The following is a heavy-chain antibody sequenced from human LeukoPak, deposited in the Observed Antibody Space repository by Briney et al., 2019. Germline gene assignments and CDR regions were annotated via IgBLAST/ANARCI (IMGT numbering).Heavy chain of an antibody. CDR1: GFTFSSYT. V-gene: IGHV3-23*01. Sequence: GGSLRLSCAASGFTFSSYTMSWVRQAPGKGLEWVSTITTSDGNTYYADSVKGRFTVSRDNSKNTLFLQMNSLRAEDTAVYYCAKDGGLWVSAHWGDSWGRGTLATVSS. CDR3: AKDGGLWVSAHWGDS. D-gene: IGHD7-27*01. CDR2: ITTSDGNT. J-gene: IGHJ4*02.